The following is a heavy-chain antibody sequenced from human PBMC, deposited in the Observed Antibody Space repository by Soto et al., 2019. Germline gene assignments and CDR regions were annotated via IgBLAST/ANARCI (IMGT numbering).Heavy chain of an antibody. V-gene: IGHV1-69*13. CDR2: IIPIFGTA. CDR3: ARDIAARRRDYYYYGMDV. J-gene: IGHJ6*02. D-gene: IGHD6-6*01. CDR1: GGTFSSYA. Sequence: AASVKVSCKASGGTFSSYAISWVRQAPGQGLEWMGGIIPIFGTANYAQKFQGRVTITADESTSTAYMELSSLRSEDTAVYYCARDIAARRRDYYYYGMDVWGQGTTVTVSS.